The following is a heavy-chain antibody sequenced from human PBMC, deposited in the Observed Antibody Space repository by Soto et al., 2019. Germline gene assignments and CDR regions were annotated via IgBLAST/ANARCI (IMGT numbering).Heavy chain of an antibody. J-gene: IGHJ5*02. CDR3: ARQELELDWFDP. CDR1: GGSVTSRNW. V-gene: IGHV4-4*02. Sequence: QVQLQESGPGLVQPAGTLSLTCTVSGGSVTSRNWWIWVRQPPGKGLEWIGAIHHSGTTDYNPSLKSRATISGDKSKNHFSLRLTSVTAADTALYYCARQELELDWFDPWGQGTLVSVSS. CDR2: IHHSGTT. D-gene: IGHD1-7*01.